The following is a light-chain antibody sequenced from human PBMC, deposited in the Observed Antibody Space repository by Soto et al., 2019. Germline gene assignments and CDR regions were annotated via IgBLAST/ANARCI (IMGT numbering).Light chain of an antibody. CDR3: QQYSTSRLT. V-gene: IGKV3-20*01. J-gene: IGKJ4*02. Sequence: EIVLTQSPGTLSLSPGERATLSCRASQSVTSSYLAWYQQKPGQAPRLLISGASSRATGIPDRFSGSGSGTDFNLTIRRLEPEDFAVYYCQQYSTSRLTFGGGTKVEIK. CDR2: GAS. CDR1: QSVTSSY.